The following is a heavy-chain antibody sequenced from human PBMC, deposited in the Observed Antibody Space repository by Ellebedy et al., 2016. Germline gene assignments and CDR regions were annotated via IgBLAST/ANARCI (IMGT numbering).Heavy chain of an antibody. D-gene: IGHD6-6*01. CDR2: IYYSGST. V-gene: IGHV4-39*01. J-gene: IGHJ4*02. CDR1: GGSITSSTYY. Sequence: SETLSLTCTVSGGSITSSTYYWGWVRQPPGKGLEWIGSIYYSGSTYYNPSLKSRVTISIDSSKNQFSLKLSSVTAADTAVYFCARRTVYSTSSSYFWGQGTLATVAS. CDR3: ARRTVYSTSSSYF.